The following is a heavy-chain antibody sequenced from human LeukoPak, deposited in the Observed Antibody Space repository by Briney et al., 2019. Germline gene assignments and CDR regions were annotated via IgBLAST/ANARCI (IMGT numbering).Heavy chain of an antibody. J-gene: IGHJ4*02. V-gene: IGHV3-21*01. CDR2: ISSSSSYI. Sequence: GGSLRLSCAASGFTFSSYSMNWVRQAPGKGLEWVSSISSSSSYIYYADSVKGRVTISRDNAKNSLYLQMNSLRAEDTAVYYCARDFRIVGALDYWGQGTLVTVSS. D-gene: IGHD1-26*01. CDR3: ARDFRIVGALDY. CDR1: GFTFSSYS.